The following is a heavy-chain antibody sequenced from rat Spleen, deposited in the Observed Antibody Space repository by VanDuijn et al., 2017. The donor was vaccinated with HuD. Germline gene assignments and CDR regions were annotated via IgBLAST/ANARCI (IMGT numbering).Heavy chain of an antibody. D-gene: IGHD1-2*01. CDR2: ITNTGGST. J-gene: IGHJ2*01. V-gene: IGHV5-31*01. CDR1: GFTFNNYW. CDR3: TRDDYSSYIGYFDY. Sequence: EVQLVESGGGLVQPGRSLKLSCVASGFTFNNYWMTWIRQAPGKGLEWVASITNTGGSTYYPDSVKGRFTISRDNAKSTLYLQMNSLRSEDTATYYCTRDDYSSYIGYFDYWGQGVMVTVSS.